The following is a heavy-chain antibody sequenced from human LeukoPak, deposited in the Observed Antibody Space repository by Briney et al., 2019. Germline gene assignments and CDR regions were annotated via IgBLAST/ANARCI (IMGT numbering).Heavy chain of an antibody. D-gene: IGHD5-12*01. Sequence: SETLSLTCTVSGGSISSSSYYWGWIRQPPGKGLEWIGSIYYSGSTYYNPSLKSRVTISVDTSKNQFSLKLSSVTAADTAVYYCARDLYGGYAYWGQGTLVTVSS. V-gene: IGHV4-39*02. CDR1: GGSISSSSYY. CDR3: ARDLYGGYAY. J-gene: IGHJ4*02. CDR2: IYYSGST.